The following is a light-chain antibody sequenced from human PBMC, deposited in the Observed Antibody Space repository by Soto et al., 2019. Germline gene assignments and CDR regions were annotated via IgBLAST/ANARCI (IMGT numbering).Light chain of an antibody. J-gene: IGLJ1*01. V-gene: IGLV2-23*01. Sequence: QSVLTQPASVSGSPGQSITISCTGTSSDVGSYNLVPWFQQHPGKAPKLMIYEGSKRPSGVSNRFSGSRSGNTASLTISGLQAEDEADYYCCSYASSSTYVYGTGTKLTV. CDR2: EGS. CDR1: SSDVGSYNL. CDR3: CSYASSSTYV.